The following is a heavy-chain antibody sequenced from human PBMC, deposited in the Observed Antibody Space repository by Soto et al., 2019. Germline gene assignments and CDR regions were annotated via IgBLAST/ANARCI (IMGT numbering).Heavy chain of an antibody. J-gene: IGHJ6*02. CDR1: GDSVSSNSAA. D-gene: IGHD1-1*01. CDR2: TYYRSKWYN. V-gene: IGHV6-1*01. CDR3: ARDSRNVWTDNYYYYYGMDV. Sequence: SQTLSLTCAISGDSVSSNSAAWNWIRQSPSRGLEWLGRTYYRSKWYNDYAVSVKSRITINPDTSKNQFSLQLNSVTPEDTAVYYCARDSRNVWTDNYYYYYGMDVWGQGTTVTVSS.